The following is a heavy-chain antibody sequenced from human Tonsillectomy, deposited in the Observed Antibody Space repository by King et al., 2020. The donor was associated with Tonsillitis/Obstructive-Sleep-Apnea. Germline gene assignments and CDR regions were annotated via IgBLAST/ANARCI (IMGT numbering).Heavy chain of an antibody. CDR2: INHSGST. Sequence: VQLQQWGAGLLKPSETLSLTCAVYGGSFSGYYWSWIRQPPGKGLEWIGEINHSGSTNYNPSLKSRVTISVDTSKNQFSLKLSSVTAADTAVYYCASLRGGTYWYYFMDVWDKGTTVTVSS. CDR3: ASLRGGTYWYYFMDV. D-gene: IGHD3-16*01. CDR1: GGSFSGYY. J-gene: IGHJ6*03. V-gene: IGHV4-34*01.